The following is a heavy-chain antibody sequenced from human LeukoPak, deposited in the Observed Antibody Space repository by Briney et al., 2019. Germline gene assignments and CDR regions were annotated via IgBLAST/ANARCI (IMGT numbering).Heavy chain of an antibody. V-gene: IGHV4-34*01. Sequence: SETLSLTCAVFGGSFSGYYWSWIRQPPGKGLEWIGEINHSGSTNYNPSLKSRVTISVDTSKNQFSLKLSSVTAADTAVYYCARVVPKNLLSFGLNYYYMDVWGKGTTVTISS. CDR3: ARVVPKNLLSFGLNYYYMDV. D-gene: IGHD3-10*01. CDR2: INHSGST. J-gene: IGHJ6*03. CDR1: GGSFSGYY.